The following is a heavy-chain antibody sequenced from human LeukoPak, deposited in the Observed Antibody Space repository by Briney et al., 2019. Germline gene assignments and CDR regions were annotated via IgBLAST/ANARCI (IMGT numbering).Heavy chain of an antibody. CDR1: GGSFSGYY. CDR2: INHSGSA. J-gene: IGHJ6*02. V-gene: IGHV4-34*01. Sequence: SETLSLTCAVYGGSFSGYYWSWIRQPPGKGLEWIGEINHSGSASYHPSLKSRVTISVDTSKNQFSLKLNSVTAADTAVYYCTSGQTGSYVYYYYYGMDVWGQGTTVTVSS. CDR3: TSGQTGSYVYYYYYGMDV. D-gene: IGHD3-9*01.